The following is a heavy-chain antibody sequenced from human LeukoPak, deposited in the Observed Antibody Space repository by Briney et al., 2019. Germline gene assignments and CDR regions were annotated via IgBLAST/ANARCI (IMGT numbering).Heavy chain of an antibody. CDR2: TNPNSGGT. Sequence: ASVKVSCKASGYTFTGYYMHWVRQAPGQGLEWMGWTNPNSGGTKYAQKFQGRVTMTRDTSISTAYMELSRLRSDDTAMYYCARGVGSSGYRYYFEYWGQGTLVTVSS. D-gene: IGHD3-22*01. V-gene: IGHV1-2*02. CDR1: GYTFTGYY. CDR3: ARGVGSSGYRYYFEY. J-gene: IGHJ4*02.